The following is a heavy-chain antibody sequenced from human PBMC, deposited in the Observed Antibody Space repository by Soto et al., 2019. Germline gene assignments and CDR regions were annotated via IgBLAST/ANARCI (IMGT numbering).Heavy chain of an antibody. CDR2: MWFDGKHQ. J-gene: IGHJ4*02. CDR1: GYLFSEFG. Sequence: SCKTSGYLFSEFGLSWVRQAPGKGLEWVAVMWFDGKHQYYADSVKGRFTISRDNSKNTLYLQMNSLRADDTALYYCARWTYYDSSGYYYVFDYWGQGTLVTVSS. CDR3: ARWTYYDSSGYYYVFDY. D-gene: IGHD3-22*01. V-gene: IGHV3-33*07.